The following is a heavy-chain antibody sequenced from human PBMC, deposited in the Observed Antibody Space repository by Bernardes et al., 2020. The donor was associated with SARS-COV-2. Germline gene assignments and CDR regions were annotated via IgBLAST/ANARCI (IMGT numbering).Heavy chain of an antibody. CDR3: AREVLLWFGELSWIDP. CDR1: GGSISSGSYY. V-gene: IGHV4-61*02. Sequence: SETLSLTCTVSGGSISSGSYYWSWLRQPAGKGLEWIRRIYTSGSTNYNPSLKRRVTISVDTSKNQFSLKLSSVTAADTAVYYCAREVLLWFGELSWIDPWGQGTMVTVSS. J-gene: IGHJ5*02. D-gene: IGHD3-10*01. CDR2: IYTSGST.